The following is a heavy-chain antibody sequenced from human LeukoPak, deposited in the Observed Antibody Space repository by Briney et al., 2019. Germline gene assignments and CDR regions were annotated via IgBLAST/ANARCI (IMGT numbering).Heavy chain of an antibody. CDR3: ARVAPSFSFAGATRAIGAFDI. D-gene: IGHD1-26*01. CDR2: ISYDGSNK. J-gene: IGHJ3*02. CDR1: GFTFRSYG. V-gene: IGHV3-30*03. Sequence: GGSLRLSCAASGFTFRSYGMHWVRQAPGKGLEWVAVISYDGSNKYYADSVKGRFTISRDNAKNSLYLQMNSLRAEDTAVYYCARVAPSFSFAGATRAIGAFDIWGQGTMVTVSS.